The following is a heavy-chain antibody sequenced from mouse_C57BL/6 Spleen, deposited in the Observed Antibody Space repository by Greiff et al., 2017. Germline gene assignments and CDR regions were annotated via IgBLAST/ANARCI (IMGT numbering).Heavy chain of an antibody. V-gene: IGHV1-81*01. CDR2: IYPRSGNT. CDR1: GYTFTSYG. J-gene: IGHJ4*01. CDR3: ARHGSSLYYAMDY. D-gene: IGHD1-1*01. Sequence: VKLQQSGAELARPGASVKLSCKASGYTFTSYGISWVKQRTGQGLEWIGEIYPRSGNTYYNEKFKGKATLTADKSSSTAYMELRSLTSEDSAVYFCARHGSSLYYAMDYWGQGTSVTVSS.